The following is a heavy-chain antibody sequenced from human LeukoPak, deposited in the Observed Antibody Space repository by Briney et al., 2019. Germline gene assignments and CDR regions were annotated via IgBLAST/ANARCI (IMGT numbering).Heavy chain of an antibody. V-gene: IGHV4-59*01. CDR2: IYHSGST. J-gene: IGHJ4*02. D-gene: IGHD3-3*01. CDR3: ARERHDLWSAYHFDS. CDR1: GGSISTYY. Sequence: NSSETLSLTCTVSGGSISTYYWSWIRQPPGKGLEWIGYIYHSGSTKYNPSLMSRVTMSIDTSKNQFSLNLSSVTAADTAVYYCARERHDLWSAYHFDSWGLGTLVIVSS.